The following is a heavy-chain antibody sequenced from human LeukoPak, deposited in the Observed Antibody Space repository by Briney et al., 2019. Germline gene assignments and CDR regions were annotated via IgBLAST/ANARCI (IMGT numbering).Heavy chain of an antibody. D-gene: IGHD1-26*01. J-gene: IGHJ4*02. CDR1: GFTFSNHA. CDR3: ARDRVGATDYFDY. V-gene: IGHV3-30-3*01. Sequence: GGSLRLSCVPSGFTFSNHAMHWVRQGPGKGLEWVAVISYDGSNKYYADSVKGRFTISRDNSKNTLYLQMNSMRAEDTAVYYCARDRVGATDYFDYWGQGTLVTVSS. CDR2: ISYDGSNK.